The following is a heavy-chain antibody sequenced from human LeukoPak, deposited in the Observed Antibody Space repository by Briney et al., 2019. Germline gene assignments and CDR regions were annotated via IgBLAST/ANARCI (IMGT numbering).Heavy chain of an antibody. CDR3: ARDSSGLNWFDP. J-gene: IGHJ5*02. CDR1: GGSISTYY. Sequence: SETLSLTCTVSGGSISTYYWSWIRQPPGKGLEWMGYISYSGSTNYNPSLKSRVTISVDTSKNQYSLKLSSVTAADTAVYYCARDSSGLNWFDPWGQGTLVTVSS. D-gene: IGHD6-19*01. V-gene: IGHV4-59*01. CDR2: ISYSGST.